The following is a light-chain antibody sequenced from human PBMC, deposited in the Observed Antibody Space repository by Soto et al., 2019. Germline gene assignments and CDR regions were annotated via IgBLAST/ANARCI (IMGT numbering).Light chain of an antibody. CDR3: QQYNNWLSWT. CDR1: QRISSN. J-gene: IGKJ1*01. Sequence: EIVMTQSPATLSVSPGERATLACRASQRISSNLAWYQQKPGQAPMLLMYGASTRATGIPPRFSGSGSGTEFTLNISSLQSEASAVYYYQQYNNWLSWTFGQGTKVEIK. V-gene: IGKV3-15*01. CDR2: GAS.